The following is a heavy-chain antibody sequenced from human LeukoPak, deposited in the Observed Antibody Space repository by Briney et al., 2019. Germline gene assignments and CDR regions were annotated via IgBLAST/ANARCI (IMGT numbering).Heavy chain of an antibody. CDR1: GYTFTSYA. CDR3: ARDRIRYYMNWFDP. V-gene: IGHV1-3*01. J-gene: IGHJ5*02. D-gene: IGHD2-21*01. Sequence: GASVKVSCKASGYTFTSYAMHWVRQAPGQRLEWMGWINAGNGNTKYSQKFQGRVTITRDTSASTAYMELNSLRSEDTAVYYCARDRIRYYMNWFDPWGQGTLVTVSS. CDR2: INAGNGNT.